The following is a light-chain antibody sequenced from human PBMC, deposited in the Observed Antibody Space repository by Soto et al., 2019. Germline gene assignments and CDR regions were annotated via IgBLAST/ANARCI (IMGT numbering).Light chain of an antibody. J-gene: IGLJ2*01. CDR1: SSDVGGYKY. Sequence: QSVLTQPASVSGSPGQSITISCTGTSSDVGGYKYVSWYQQHPGKAPKLMIYDVSNRPSGVSNRFSGSKSGNTASLTISGLRAEDEADYYCSSYTSSSTVVFGGGTTLTVL. CDR3: SSYTSSSTVV. V-gene: IGLV2-14*01. CDR2: DVS.